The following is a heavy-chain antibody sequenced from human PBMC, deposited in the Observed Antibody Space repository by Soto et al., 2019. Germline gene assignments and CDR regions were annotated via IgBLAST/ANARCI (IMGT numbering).Heavy chain of an antibody. D-gene: IGHD6-6*01. V-gene: IGHV3-30-3*01. Sequence: PGGSLRLSCAASGFTFSSYAMHWVRQAPGKGLEWVAVISYDGSNKYYADSVKGRFTISRDNSKNTLYLQMNSLRAEDTAVYYCARDASIAARKYYGMDVWGQGTTVTVSS. J-gene: IGHJ6*02. CDR3: ARDASIAARKYYGMDV. CDR2: ISYDGSNK. CDR1: GFTFSSYA.